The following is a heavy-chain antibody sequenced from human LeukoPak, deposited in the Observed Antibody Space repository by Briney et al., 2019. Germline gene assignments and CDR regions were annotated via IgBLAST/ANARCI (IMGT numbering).Heavy chain of an antibody. CDR2: IYFSGST. J-gene: IGHJ4*02. CDR3: ARVSPNDYGDPCDFDY. V-gene: IGHV4-31*03. D-gene: IGHD4-17*01. Sequence: PSETLTLTCTVSGGSISNGGYYWSWIRQHPGKGLEWIGYIYFSGSTYYNPSLKSRVTISVDTSKNQFSLKLSSMTAADTAVYYCARVSPNDYGDPCDFDYWGQGTLVTVSS. CDR1: GGSISNGGYY.